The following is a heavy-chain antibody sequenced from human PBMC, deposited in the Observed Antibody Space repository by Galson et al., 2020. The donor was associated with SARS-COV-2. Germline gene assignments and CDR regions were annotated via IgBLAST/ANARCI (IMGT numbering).Heavy chain of an antibody. CDR1: RFTFSSYA. J-gene: IGHJ6*02. V-gene: IGHV3-23*01. CDR3: AKDHGVATIIRYYYGMDV. D-gene: IGHD5-12*01. Sequence: GESLKISCAASRFTFSSYAMSWVRQAPGKGLEWVSTISGSGDSTYYADSVKGRFTISRDNSKNTLYLQMNSLRAEDTAVYYCAKDHGVATIIRYYYGMDVWGQGTTVTVSS. CDR2: ISGSGDST.